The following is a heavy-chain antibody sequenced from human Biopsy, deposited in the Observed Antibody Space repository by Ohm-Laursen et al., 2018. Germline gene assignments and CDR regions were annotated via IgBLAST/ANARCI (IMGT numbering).Heavy chain of an antibody. CDR3: ARTPILIVSAGLVYRHRRHLQGMDV. V-gene: IGHV2-70*11. Sequence: STQTLPLTCSFSGFSLSARGMCVSWIRQAPGKALEWLARVDWDDYKDYSASLQTKLSISKDTSNDQMVLTVNNVDPADTATYYCARTPILIVSAGLVYRHRRHLQGMDVWGQGSAVTVS. CDR1: GFSLSARGMC. J-gene: IGHJ6*02. CDR2: VDWDDYK. D-gene: IGHD6-13*01.